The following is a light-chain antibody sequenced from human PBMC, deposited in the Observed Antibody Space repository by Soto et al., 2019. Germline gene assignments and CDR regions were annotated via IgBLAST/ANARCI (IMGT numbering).Light chain of an antibody. J-gene: IGKJ2*01. CDR2: GAS. V-gene: IGKV3-11*01. CDR3: QQYSNWPPYT. Sequence: EIVLTQSPATLSLSPGERATLSCRASQSFSSYLAWYQQKPGQAPRLLIYGASTRATGIPARFSGSGSGTDFTLTISSLEPEDFAVYYCQQYSNWPPYTFGQGTKLEIK. CDR1: QSFSSY.